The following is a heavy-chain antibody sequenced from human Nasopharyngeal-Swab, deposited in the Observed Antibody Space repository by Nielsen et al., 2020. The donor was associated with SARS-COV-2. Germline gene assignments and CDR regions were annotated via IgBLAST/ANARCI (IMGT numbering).Heavy chain of an antibody. CDR1: GFTFSSYS. D-gene: IGHD3-3*01. CDR2: ISSSSSTI. V-gene: IGHV3-48*01. CDR3: YGSYDFWSGYYSLPFDY. J-gene: IGHJ4*02. Sequence: GESLKISCAASGFTFSSYSMNWVRQAPGKGLEWVSYISSSSSTIYYADSVKGRFTISRDNAKNSLYLQMNSLRAEDTAVYYCYGSYDFWSGYYSLPFDYWGQGTLVTVSS.